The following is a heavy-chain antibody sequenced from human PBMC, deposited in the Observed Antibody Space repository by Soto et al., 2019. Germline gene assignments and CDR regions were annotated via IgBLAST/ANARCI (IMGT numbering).Heavy chain of an antibody. CDR1: GFTFSSYG. CDR3: AKDGLFYSGPPGYYGMDV. CDR2: ISYDGSNK. D-gene: IGHD2-15*01. V-gene: IGHV3-30*18. J-gene: IGHJ6*02. Sequence: GGSLRLSCAASGFTFSSYGMHWVRQAPGKGLEWVAVISYDGSNKYCADSVKGRFTISRDNSKNTLYLQMNSLRAEDTAVYYCAKDGLFYSGPPGYYGMDVWGQGTTVTVSS.